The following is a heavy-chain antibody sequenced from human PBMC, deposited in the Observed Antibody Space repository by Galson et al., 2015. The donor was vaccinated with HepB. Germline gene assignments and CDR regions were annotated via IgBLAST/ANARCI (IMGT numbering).Heavy chain of an antibody. CDR3: ARARKVVPAGAIDY. CDR2: IYYSGST. J-gene: IGHJ4*02. D-gene: IGHD2-2*01. CDR1: GGSISSGGYY. Sequence: TLSLTCTVSGGSISSGGYYWSWIRQHPGKGLEWIGYIYYSGSTYYNPSLKSRVTISVDTSKNQFSLKLSSVTAADTAVYYCARARKVVPAGAIDYWGQGTLVTVSS. V-gene: IGHV4-31*03.